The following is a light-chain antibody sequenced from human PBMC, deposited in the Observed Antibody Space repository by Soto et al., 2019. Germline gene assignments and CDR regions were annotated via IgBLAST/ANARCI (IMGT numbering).Light chain of an antibody. CDR1: SSDVGGYNF. CDR3: SSYRSGSTRVV. V-gene: IGLV2-14*03. Sequence: QSALTQPASVSGSPGQSITISCTGTSSDVGGYNFVSWYQQHPGKVPKVMIYDVSKRPSGVSNRFSGSKSGNTASLTISGLQVEDAADYYCSSYRSGSTRVVFGGGTKVTVL. CDR2: DVS. J-gene: IGLJ2*01.